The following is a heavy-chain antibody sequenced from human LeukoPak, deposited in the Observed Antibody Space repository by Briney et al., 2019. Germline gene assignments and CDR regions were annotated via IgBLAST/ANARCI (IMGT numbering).Heavy chain of an antibody. CDR3: ARADNGGNSWADY. D-gene: IGHD4-23*01. Sequence: GGSLRLSCAASGFTFSRYCMIWVRQAPGKGLEWVANIKQDGSEKYYVDSVKGRFIISRDNAKNSLYLQMNSLRAEDTAVYYCARADNGGNSWADYWGQGTLVTVSS. V-gene: IGHV3-7*01. CDR2: IKQDGSEK. J-gene: IGHJ4*02. CDR1: GFTFSRYC.